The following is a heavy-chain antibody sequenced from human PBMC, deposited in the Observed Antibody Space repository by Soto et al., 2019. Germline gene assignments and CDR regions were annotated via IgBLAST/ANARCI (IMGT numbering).Heavy chain of an antibody. CDR3: ARERGEYDIGWYIDR. D-gene: IGHD2-8*02. V-gene: IGHV3-48*02. CDR1: GFSFSSHS. Sequence: EVQLVESGGGLVQPGGSLRLSCAASGFSFSSHSFNWVRQAPGQGLEWVAYISSRSSLILYADSVRGRFVISRDNGLNSLYLQKNSPRDEDTASYYCARERGEYDIGWYIDRWGQGAPVTVSS. CDR2: ISSRSSLI. J-gene: IGHJ5*02.